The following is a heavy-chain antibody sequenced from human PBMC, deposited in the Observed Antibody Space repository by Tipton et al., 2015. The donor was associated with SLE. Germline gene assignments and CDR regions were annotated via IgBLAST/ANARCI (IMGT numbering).Heavy chain of an antibody. Sequence: LRLSCTVSGVSISDHYWSWIRQPPGKGLEWIGHIYYSGSTNTNPSLKSRVTMSLDTSKNRLSLKLKSVTAADTAVYFCATTPRSSSRYFDLWGRGTLVSVSS. D-gene: IGHD3-10*01. J-gene: IGHJ2*01. V-gene: IGHV4-59*08. CDR3: ATTPRSSSRYFDL. CDR1: GVSISDHY. CDR2: IYYSGST.